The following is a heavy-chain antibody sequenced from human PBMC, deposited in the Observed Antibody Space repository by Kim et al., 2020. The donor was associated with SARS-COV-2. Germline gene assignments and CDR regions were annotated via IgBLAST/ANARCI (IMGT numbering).Heavy chain of an antibody. Sequence: ASVKVSCKASGYTFTSYDINWVRQATGQGLEWMGWMNPNSGNTGYAQKFQGRVTMTRNTSISTAYMELSSLRSEDTAVYYCARVLYYDSSGYYPLTRIYYYYYGMDVWGQGTTVTVSS. V-gene: IGHV1-8*01. CDR1: GYTFTSYD. CDR2: MNPNSGNT. J-gene: IGHJ6*02. D-gene: IGHD3-22*01. CDR3: ARVLYYDSSGYYPLTRIYYYYYGMDV.